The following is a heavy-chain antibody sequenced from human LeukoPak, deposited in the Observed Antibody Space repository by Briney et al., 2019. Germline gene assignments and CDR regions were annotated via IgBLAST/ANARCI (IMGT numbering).Heavy chain of an antibody. CDR2: INTNTGNP. J-gene: IGHJ5*02. Sequence: GASVKVSCKASGYTFTSYGISWVRQAPGQGLEWMGWINTNTGNPTYAQRFTGRFVFSVDTSVSTAYLQIGSLEAEDTAVYYCAGQGSMVRGITYNWFDPWGQGTLVTVSS. V-gene: IGHV7-4-1*01. D-gene: IGHD3-10*01. CDR3: AGQGSMVRGITYNWFDP. CDR1: GYTFTSYG.